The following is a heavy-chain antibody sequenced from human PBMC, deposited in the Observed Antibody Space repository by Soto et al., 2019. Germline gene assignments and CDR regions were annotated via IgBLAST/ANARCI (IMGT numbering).Heavy chain of an antibody. V-gene: IGHV4-30-4*01. CDR2: IYYSGST. CDR1: GGSISSGNYY. Sequence: SETLSLTCTVSGGSISSGNYYWSWIRQPPGKGLEWIGYIYYSGSTYYNPSLKSRVTISIDTSKNQFSLNLSSVTAADTAVYYCARRYGLVFDFWGQGTLDIVYS. CDR3: ARRYGLVFDF. D-gene: IGHD3-10*01. J-gene: IGHJ4*02.